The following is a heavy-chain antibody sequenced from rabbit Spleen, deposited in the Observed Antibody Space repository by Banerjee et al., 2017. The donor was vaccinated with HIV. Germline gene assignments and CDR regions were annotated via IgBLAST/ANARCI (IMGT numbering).Heavy chain of an antibody. CDR3: ARGWAGGVDNYVDYFNL. V-gene: IGHV1S40*01. CDR2: VYGGSGGAT. CDR1: GFSFSSSYW. D-gene: IGHD6-1*01. J-gene: IGHJ4*01. Sequence: QSLEESEGGLVKPGASLTLTCTASGFSFSSSYWICWVRQAPGKGLEWIACVYGGSGGATYCATWAKGRFTISKTSSTTVTLEMTSLTAADTATYFCARGWAGGVDNYVDYFNLWGQGTLVTVS.